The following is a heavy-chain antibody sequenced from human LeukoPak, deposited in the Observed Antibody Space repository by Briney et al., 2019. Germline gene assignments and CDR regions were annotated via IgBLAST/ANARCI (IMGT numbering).Heavy chain of an antibody. CDR1: GYTFTGYY. D-gene: IGHD3-22*01. J-gene: IGHJ4*02. Sequence: ASVKVSCTASGYTFTGYYMHWGRQPPGQGLEWMGWINPNSGGTNYAQKVQGRVTMTRDTANSTAYMELSRLRSDDTAVYYCARDLGDCDSSGYLTYWGQGTLVTVSS. CDR2: INPNSGGT. CDR3: ARDLGDCDSSGYLTY. V-gene: IGHV1-2*02.